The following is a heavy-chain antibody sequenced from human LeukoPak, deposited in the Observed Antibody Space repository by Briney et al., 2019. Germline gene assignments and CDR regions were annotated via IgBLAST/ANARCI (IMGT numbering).Heavy chain of an antibody. CDR1: GGSISSSSYY. D-gene: IGHD3-10*01. CDR3: ARRLGATMVRGVKAFDY. J-gene: IGHJ4*02. Sequence: SETLSLTCTVSGGSISSSSYYWSWIRQPPGKGLEWIGEINHSGSTNYNPSLKSRVTISVDTSKNQFSLKLSSVTAADTAVYYCARRLGATMVRGVKAFDYWGQGTLVTVSS. V-gene: IGHV4-39*07. CDR2: INHSGST.